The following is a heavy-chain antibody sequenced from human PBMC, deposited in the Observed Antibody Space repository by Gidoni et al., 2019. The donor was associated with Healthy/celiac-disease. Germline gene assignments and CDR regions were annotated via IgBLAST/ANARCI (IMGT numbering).Heavy chain of an antibody. Sequence: QVQLQESGPGLVKPSQTLSLTCTVSGGSISSGGYYWSWIRQHPGKGLEWIGYIYYSGSTYYNPSLKSRVTISVDTSKNQFSLKLSSVTAADTAVYYCARGQYDSSGYYHGIFDYWGQGTLVTVSS. CDR2: IYYSGST. D-gene: IGHD3-22*01. J-gene: IGHJ4*02. CDR3: ARGQYDSSGYYHGIFDY. V-gene: IGHV4-31*03. CDR1: GGSISSGGYY.